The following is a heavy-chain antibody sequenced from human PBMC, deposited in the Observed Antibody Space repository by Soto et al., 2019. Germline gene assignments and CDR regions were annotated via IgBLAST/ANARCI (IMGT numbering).Heavy chain of an antibody. CDR3: ARDTAAGTNYYYYMDV. Sequence: SETLSLTCTVSGGSISSYYWSWIRQPPGKGLEWIGYIYYSGSTNYNPSLKSRVTISVDTSKNQFSLKLSSVTAADTAVYYCARDTAAGTNYYYYMDVWGKGTTVTVS. J-gene: IGHJ6*03. V-gene: IGHV4-59*01. CDR1: GGSISSYY. D-gene: IGHD6-13*01. CDR2: IYYSGST.